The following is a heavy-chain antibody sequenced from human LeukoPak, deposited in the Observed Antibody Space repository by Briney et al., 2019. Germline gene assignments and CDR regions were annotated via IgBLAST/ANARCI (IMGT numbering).Heavy chain of an antibody. D-gene: IGHD2-15*01. J-gene: IGHJ4*02. V-gene: IGHV1-24*01. CDR1: GYTLTELS. CDR3: ARDSEYCSGGSCYCDY. CDR2: FDPEDGET. Sequence: ASVKVSCKVSGYTLTELSMHWVRQAPGKGLEWMGGFDPEDGETIYAQKFQGRVTITADESTSTAYMELSSLRSEDTAVYYCARDSEYCSGGSCYCDYWGQGTLVTVSS.